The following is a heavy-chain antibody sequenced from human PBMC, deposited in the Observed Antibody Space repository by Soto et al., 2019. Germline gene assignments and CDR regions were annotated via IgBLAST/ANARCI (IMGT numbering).Heavy chain of an antibody. Sequence: ASVKVSCKASGYTFTYYYIHWVRQAPGQGLEWMGIINPNSGSTTYAQQFQGRVTMTRDTSTSTVYMELASLTSEDTVIYYCARVPYSYGSLYYLDFWGQGTLVTVSS. J-gene: IGHJ4*02. V-gene: IGHV1-46*01. CDR1: GYTFTYYY. D-gene: IGHD3-10*01. CDR2: INPNSGST. CDR3: ARVPYSYGSLYYLDF.